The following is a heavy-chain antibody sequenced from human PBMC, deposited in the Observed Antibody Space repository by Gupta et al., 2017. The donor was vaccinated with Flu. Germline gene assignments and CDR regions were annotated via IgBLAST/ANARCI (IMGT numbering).Heavy chain of an antibody. CDR3: ARSTGPGYSYGYLFDY. CDR2: IYYSGST. J-gene: IGHJ4*02. Sequence: QVQLQESGPGLVKPSQTLSLTCTVSGGSIRSGGYSWTWIRQHPGKGLEWIGYIYYSGSTYYNPSLKSRVTISVDTSKNQFSLKLSSVTAADTAVYYCARSTGPGYSYGYLFDYWGQGTLVTVSS. CDR1: GGSIRSGGYS. D-gene: IGHD5-18*01. V-gene: IGHV4-31*03.